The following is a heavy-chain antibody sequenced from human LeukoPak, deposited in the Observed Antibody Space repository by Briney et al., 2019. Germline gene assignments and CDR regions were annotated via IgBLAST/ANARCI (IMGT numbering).Heavy chain of an antibody. J-gene: IGHJ4*02. CDR3: AKGPTAAGTFRGDY. V-gene: IGHV3-23*01. Sequence: GGSLRLSCAASGFTFSNYAMSWIRQAPGKGLEWVSTISGSGGSTYYADSVKGRFTISRDNSKNTLYVQMNSLRAEDTAVYYCAKGPTAAGTFRGDYWGQGTLVTVSS. CDR2: ISGSGGST. CDR1: GFTFSNYA. D-gene: IGHD6-13*01.